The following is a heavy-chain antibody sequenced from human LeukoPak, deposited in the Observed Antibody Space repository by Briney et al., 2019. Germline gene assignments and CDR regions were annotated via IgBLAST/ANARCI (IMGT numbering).Heavy chain of an antibody. CDR3: SRGVSDSSGWYWFDP. Sequence: SETLSLTCTVSGGSIISYYWSWIRQPPGKGLEWIGYVYYTGNTNYNPSLKSRVTVSVDTPKNQFSLRLSSVTAADTAVYYCSRGVSDSSGWYWFDPWGQGTLVTVSS. V-gene: IGHV4-59*01. D-gene: IGHD6-19*01. CDR2: VYYTGNT. J-gene: IGHJ5*02. CDR1: GGSIISYY.